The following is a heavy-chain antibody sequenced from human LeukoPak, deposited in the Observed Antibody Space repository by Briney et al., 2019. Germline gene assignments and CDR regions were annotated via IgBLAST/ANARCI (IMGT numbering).Heavy chain of an antibody. Sequence: GGSLRLSCAASGFTFSSYAMSWVRQAPGKGLEWVSAISGSGGSTYYADSVKGRFTIPRDNSKNTLYLQMNSLRAEDTAVYYCAKGGYSYGYSYLDYWGQGTLVTVSS. J-gene: IGHJ4*02. V-gene: IGHV3-23*01. CDR1: GFTFSSYA. CDR3: AKGGYSYGYSYLDY. D-gene: IGHD5-18*01. CDR2: ISGSGGST.